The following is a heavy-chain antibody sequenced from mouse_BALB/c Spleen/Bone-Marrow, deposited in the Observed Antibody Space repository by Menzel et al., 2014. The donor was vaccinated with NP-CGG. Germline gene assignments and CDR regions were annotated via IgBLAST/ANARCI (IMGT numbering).Heavy chain of an antibody. CDR2: INPSSAYT. CDR1: GYTFTRYT. D-gene: IGHD1-1*01. CDR3: TIRYYAMDY. V-gene: IGHV1-4*01. J-gene: IGHJ4*01. Sequence: VQLQQSGAELARPGASVKMSCQASGYTFTRYTMHWEKQRPGQGLEWIGYINPSSAYTNYNQKFKDKATLTADKSSSTAYMQLSSPTSEDSAVYYCTIRYYAMDYWGQGTSVTVSS.